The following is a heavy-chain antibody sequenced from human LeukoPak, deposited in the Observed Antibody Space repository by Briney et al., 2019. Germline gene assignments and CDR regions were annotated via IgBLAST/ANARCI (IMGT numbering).Heavy chain of an antibody. D-gene: IGHD2-15*01. CDR2: INHSGST. Sequence: PSETLSLTCAVYGVSFSGYYWSWIRQPPGKGLEWIGEINHSGSTNYNPSLKSRVTISVDTSKNQFSLKLSSVTAADTAVYYCARDGCSGGSCYSIIYYYYGMDVWGQGTTVTVSS. CDR3: ARDGCSGGSCYSIIYYYYGMDV. J-gene: IGHJ6*02. V-gene: IGHV4-34*01. CDR1: GVSFSGYY.